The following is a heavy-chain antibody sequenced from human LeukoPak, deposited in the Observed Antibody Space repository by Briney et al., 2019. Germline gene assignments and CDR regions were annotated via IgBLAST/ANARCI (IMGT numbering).Heavy chain of an antibody. Sequence: GGSLRLSCVASGFTFSNYAMSWVRQAPGKGLEWVSAISGSGETTNYADSVKGRFTISRDNSKNTLYLQMTSLRAEDTAVYYCANVIIVAAGYEYFQHWGQGTLVSVSS. CDR2: ISGSGETT. D-gene: IGHD6-13*01. CDR3: ANVIIVAAGYEYFQH. J-gene: IGHJ1*01. CDR1: GFTFSNYA. V-gene: IGHV3-23*01.